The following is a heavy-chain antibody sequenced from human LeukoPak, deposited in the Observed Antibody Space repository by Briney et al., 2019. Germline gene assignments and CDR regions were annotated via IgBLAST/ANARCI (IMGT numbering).Heavy chain of an antibody. Sequence: GGSLRLSCAGSGFTSSTYAMNWVRQAPGKGLEWVSYISSSGSTIYYADSVKGRFTISRDNAKNSLYLQMNSLRAEDTAVYYCARAGSGRSPDWFDPWGQGTLVTVSS. CDR3: ARAGSGRSPDWFDP. J-gene: IGHJ5*02. V-gene: IGHV3-48*03. D-gene: IGHD1-26*01. CDR2: ISSSGSTI. CDR1: GFTSSTYA.